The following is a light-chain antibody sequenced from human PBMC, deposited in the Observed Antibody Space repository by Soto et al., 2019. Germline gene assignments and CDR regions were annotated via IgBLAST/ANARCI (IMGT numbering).Light chain of an antibody. CDR1: SSDGGFYDY. CDR2: EVS. V-gene: IGLV2-14*01. Sequence: QSALTQPASVSGSPGQSITISCTGTSSDGGFYDYVSWYQQHPGKAPKLLIYEVSDRTSGVSPRFSASKSGNTASLTISGLQAEDEADYYCSSYSSTPTLYVFGTGTKLTVL. J-gene: IGLJ1*01. CDR3: SSYSSTPTLYV.